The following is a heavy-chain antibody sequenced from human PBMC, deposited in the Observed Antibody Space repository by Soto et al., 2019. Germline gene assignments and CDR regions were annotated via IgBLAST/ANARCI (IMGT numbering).Heavy chain of an antibody. J-gene: IGHJ4*02. D-gene: IGHD3-22*01. CDR1: GYSFTSYW. CDR2: IDPSDSYT. CDR3: AKGHYYDNSGNWVANQAFDY. V-gene: IGHV5-10-1*01. Sequence: PGESLKISCKGSGYSFTSYWISWVRQMPGKGLEWMGRIDPSDSYTNYSPSFQGHVTISADKSISTAYLQWSSLKASDTAMYYCAKGHYYDNSGNWVANQAFDYWGQGNLVTVSS.